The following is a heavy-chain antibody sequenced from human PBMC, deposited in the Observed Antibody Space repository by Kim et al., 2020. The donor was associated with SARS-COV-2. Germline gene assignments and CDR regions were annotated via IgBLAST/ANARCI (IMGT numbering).Heavy chain of an antibody. D-gene: IGHD3-16*01. CDR2: ITKSSTTI. CDR1: GFTFSAYD. Sequence: GGSLRLSCATSGFTFSAYDMNWVRQAPGKGLEWLSFITKSSTTIYYADSVEGRFTISRDNAKHSLLLQMNSLRDEDTALYYCVRDRMGGAFDVWGQGTMV. V-gene: IGHV3-48*02. J-gene: IGHJ3*01. CDR3: VRDRMGGAFDV.